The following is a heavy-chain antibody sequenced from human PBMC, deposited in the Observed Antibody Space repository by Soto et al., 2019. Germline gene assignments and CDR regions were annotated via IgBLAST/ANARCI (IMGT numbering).Heavy chain of an antibody. Sequence: GASVKVSCKASGGTFSSYAISWVRQAPGQGLEWMGGIIPIFGTANYAQKFQGRVTITADESTSTAYMELSSLRSEDTAAYYCARNRDPSNGYLYYFDYWGQGTLVTVSS. V-gene: IGHV1-69*13. CDR1: GGTFSSYA. CDR2: IIPIFGTA. D-gene: IGHD5-12*01. J-gene: IGHJ4*02. CDR3: ARNRDPSNGYLYYFDY.